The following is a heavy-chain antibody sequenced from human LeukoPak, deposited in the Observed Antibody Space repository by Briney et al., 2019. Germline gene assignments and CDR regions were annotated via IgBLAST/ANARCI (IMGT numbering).Heavy chain of an antibody. V-gene: IGHV1-2*02. CDR3: ARDSGKGYCSSTSCMRGLFDY. J-gene: IGHJ4*02. CDR1: GYTFTGYY. CDR2: INPNSGGT. D-gene: IGHD2-2*01. Sequence: ASVKVSCKDSGYTFTGYYMHWVRQAPGQGLEWMGWINPNSGGTNYAQKFQGRVTMTRDTSISTAYMELSRLRSDDTAVYYCARDSGKGYCSSTSCMRGLFDYWGQGTLVTVSS.